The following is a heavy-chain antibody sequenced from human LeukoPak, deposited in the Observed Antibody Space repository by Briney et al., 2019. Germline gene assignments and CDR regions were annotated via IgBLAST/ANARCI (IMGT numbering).Heavy chain of an antibody. V-gene: IGHV3-23*01. CDR2: FSGSGGST. CDR3: AKSGLNRFDY. Sequence: GGSLRLSCADSGYTFSSYAMSWVRQAPGKGLEWVSTFSGSGGSTHYADSVKGRFTISRDNSKNTLYLQMNSLRAEDTAVYDCAKSGLNRFDYWGQGTLVTVSS. D-gene: IGHD2-15*01. CDR1: GYTFSSYA. J-gene: IGHJ4*02.